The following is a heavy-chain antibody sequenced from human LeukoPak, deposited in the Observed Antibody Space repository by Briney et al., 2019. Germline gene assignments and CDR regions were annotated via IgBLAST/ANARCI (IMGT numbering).Heavy chain of an antibody. CDR2: IYYSGST. CDR3: ASLTTVTRSPLFDY. Sequence: PSETLSLTCTVSGGSISSSSYYWGWIRQPPGKGLEWIGSIYYSGSTYYNPSLNSRVTISVDTSKNQFSLKLSSVTAADTAVYYCASLTTVTRSPLFDYWGQGTLVTVSS. D-gene: IGHD4-17*01. V-gene: IGHV4-39*01. CDR1: GGSISSSSYY. J-gene: IGHJ4*02.